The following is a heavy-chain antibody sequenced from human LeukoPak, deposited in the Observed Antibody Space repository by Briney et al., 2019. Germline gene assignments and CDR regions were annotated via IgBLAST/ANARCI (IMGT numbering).Heavy chain of an antibody. CDR3: ARDLTMIVVAPTSGDY. J-gene: IGHJ4*02. CDR2: ISYDGSNK. CDR1: GFTFSRHG. D-gene: IGHD3-22*01. Sequence: GGSLRLSCAPSGFTFSRHGMHWVRQAPGKGLEWVAVISYDGSNKYYADSVKGRFTISRDNSKNTLYLQMNSLRAEDTAVYYCARDLTMIVVAPTSGDYWGQGTLVTVSS. V-gene: IGHV3-30*03.